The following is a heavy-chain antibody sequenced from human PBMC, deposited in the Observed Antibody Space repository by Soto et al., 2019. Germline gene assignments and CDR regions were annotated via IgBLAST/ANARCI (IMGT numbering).Heavy chain of an antibody. V-gene: IGHV4-34*01. J-gene: IGHJ1*01. CDR1: GASFSGYY. D-gene: IGHD2-15*01. Sequence: QVQLDQWGAGLVKPSETLSLTCAVHGASFSGYYWSWIRQPPGKGLEWIGEINHSGTTNYNPSLKSRVTIAVDTSKNEFSVRLSAVTAADTAVYYCAMYRYCSGGTCYPGYFHDWGQGTLVMVSS. CDR3: AMYRYCSGGTCYPGYFHD. CDR2: INHSGTT.